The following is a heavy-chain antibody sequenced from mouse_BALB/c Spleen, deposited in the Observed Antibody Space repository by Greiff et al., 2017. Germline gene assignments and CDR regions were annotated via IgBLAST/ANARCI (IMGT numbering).Heavy chain of an antibody. CDR3: TRSKDGNFAY. V-gene: IGHV1S81*02. J-gene: IGHJ3*01. D-gene: IGHD2-1*01. Sequence: QVQLKQSGAELVKPGASVKLSCKASGYTFTSYYMYWVKQRPGQGLEWIGEINPSNGGTNFNEKFKSKATLTVDKSSSTAYMQLSSLTSEDSAVYYCTRSKDGNFAYWGQGTLVTVSA. CDR1: GYTFTSYY. CDR2: INPSNGGT.